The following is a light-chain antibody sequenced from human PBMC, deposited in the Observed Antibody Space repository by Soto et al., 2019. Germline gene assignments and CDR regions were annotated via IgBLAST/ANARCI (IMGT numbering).Light chain of an antibody. Sequence: QLVLTQPPSASASLGATVTLTCTLSSGYSNYKVDWYQQRPGKGPRFVMRVGTGGIVGSKGDGIPDRFSVLGSGLNRYLTIKNIQEEDESDYHCGADHGSENNFVYVFGTGTKVTVL. V-gene: IGLV9-49*01. J-gene: IGLJ1*01. CDR2: VGTGGIVG. CDR1: SGYSNYK. CDR3: GADHGSENNFVYV.